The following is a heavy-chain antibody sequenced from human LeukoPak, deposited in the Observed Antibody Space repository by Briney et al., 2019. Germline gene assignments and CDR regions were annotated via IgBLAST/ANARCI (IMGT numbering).Heavy chain of an antibody. CDR2: IYYSGST. Sequence: SETLSLTCTVSGGSISSSSYYWGWIRQPPGKGLEWIGSIYYSGSTYYNPSLKSRVTISVDTSKNQFSLKLSSVTAADTAVYYCARQRGSSDFWSGYYKLDAFDIWGQGTMVTVSS. CDR3: ARQRGSSDFWSGYYKLDAFDI. D-gene: IGHD3-3*01. J-gene: IGHJ3*02. CDR1: GGSISSSSYY. V-gene: IGHV4-39*01.